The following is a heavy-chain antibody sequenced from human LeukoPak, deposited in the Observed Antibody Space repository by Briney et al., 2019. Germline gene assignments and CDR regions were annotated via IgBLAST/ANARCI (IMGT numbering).Heavy chain of an antibody. CDR3: ARDRGYYDFWSGYYQPPDY. V-gene: IGHV1-46*01. Sequence: ASVKVSCKASGYTFTSYYMHWVRQAPGQGLEWMGIINPSGDSTSYAQKFQGRVTMTRDTSTSTVYVELSSLRSEDTAVYYCARDRGYYDFWSGYYQPPDYWGQGTLVTVSS. CDR1: GYTFTSYY. J-gene: IGHJ4*02. CDR2: INPSGDST. D-gene: IGHD3-3*01.